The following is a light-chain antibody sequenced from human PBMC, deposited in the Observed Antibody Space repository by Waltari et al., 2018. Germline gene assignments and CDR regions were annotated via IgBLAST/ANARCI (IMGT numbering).Light chain of an antibody. Sequence: EIALTPSPGTLALSTGERATLSCRASQSVGRALAWYQQKPGQAPRLLIYDTSTRATGISDKFSGSGSGTDFSLTISRVEPEDFAVYFCQMYVRLPVTFGQGTKVEVK. CDR2: DTS. J-gene: IGKJ1*01. CDR3: QMYVRLPVT. CDR1: QSVGRA. V-gene: IGKV3-20*01.